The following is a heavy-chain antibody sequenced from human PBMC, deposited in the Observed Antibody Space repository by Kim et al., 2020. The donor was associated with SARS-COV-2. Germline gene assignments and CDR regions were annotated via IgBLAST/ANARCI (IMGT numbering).Heavy chain of an antibody. CDR3: SKDLGGDYVDWFDP. V-gene: IGHV3-30*18. D-gene: IGHD4-17*01. CDR1: GFTFSSYG. J-gene: IGHJ5*02. CDR2: ISYDGSNK. Sequence: GGSLRLSCAASGFTFSSYGMHWVRQAPGKGLEWVAVISYDGSNKYYADSVKCRFTISRDNSKNTLYLQMNSLRAEDTAVYYCSKDLGGDYVDWFDPWGQG.